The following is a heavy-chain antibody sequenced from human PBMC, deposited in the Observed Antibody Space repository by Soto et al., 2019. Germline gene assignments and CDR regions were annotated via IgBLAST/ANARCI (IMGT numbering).Heavy chain of an antibody. CDR2: IDSSSSDI. CDR1: GLIFSSYS. J-gene: IGHJ6*03. CDR3: ARDRPVDVVPTIPTYYYYMEV. Sequence: EVHLVESGGGLVQPGGSLRLSCAASGLIFSSYSMNWVRQAPGKGLEWVSYIDSSSSDIYYADSVRGRFTISRDNAKKSLFLQMNSLRAEDTAVYYCARDRPVDVVPTIPTYYYYMEVWGKGTTVTVSS. V-gene: IGHV3-48*01. D-gene: IGHD5-12*01.